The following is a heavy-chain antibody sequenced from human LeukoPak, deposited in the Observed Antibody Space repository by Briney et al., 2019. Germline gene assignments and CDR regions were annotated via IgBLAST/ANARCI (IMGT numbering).Heavy chain of an antibody. V-gene: IGHV3-15*01. CDR2: IKSISYGGTI. CDR1: GFTFSSHG. Sequence: GGSLRLSCVASGFTFSSHGIHWVRQTPGKGLEWLGRIKSISYGGTIDYAAPVKGRFTISRDDSKDTLYLQMDSLETEDTAIYYCTRTWPGNTCFNFWGQGTLVTVSS. D-gene: IGHD1-7*01. J-gene: IGHJ4*02. CDR3: TRTWPGNTCFNF.